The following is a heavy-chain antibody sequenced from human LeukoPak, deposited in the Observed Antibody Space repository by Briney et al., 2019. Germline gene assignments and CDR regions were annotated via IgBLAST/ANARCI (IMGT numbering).Heavy chain of an antibody. V-gene: IGHV4-59*01. CDR2: IYYSGST. D-gene: IGHD4-17*01. CDR3: ARVSGTSYGDYLDY. Sequence: PSETLSLTYTVSGGSISSYDWSWIRQTPGKGLEWIGYIYYSGSTNYNPSLKSRVTISVDTSKNQFSLKLSSVTAADTAVYYCARVSGTSYGDYLDYWGQGIVVTVSS. CDR1: GGSISSYD. J-gene: IGHJ4*02.